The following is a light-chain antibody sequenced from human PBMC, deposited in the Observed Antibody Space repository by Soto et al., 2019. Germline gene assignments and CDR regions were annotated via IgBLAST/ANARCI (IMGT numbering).Light chain of an antibody. J-gene: IGKJ2*01. V-gene: IGKV2-28*01. Sequence: DIVMTQSPLSLPVTPGEPASISCRSSQSLLHSNGYTYLDWYLQKPGQSPQLLIYLGSNRASGVPDRFSGSGSGSGTDFTLKISRVEAEDAGVYYCMQALQTPYTFGQGTKLEIK. CDR3: MQALQTPYT. CDR1: QSLLHSNGYTY. CDR2: LGS.